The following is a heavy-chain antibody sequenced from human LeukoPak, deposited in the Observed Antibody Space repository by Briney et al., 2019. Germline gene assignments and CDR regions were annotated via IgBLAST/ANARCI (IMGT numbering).Heavy chain of an antibody. J-gene: IGHJ4*02. CDR2: INHSGST. CDR1: GGSFSGYY. CDR3: ARARHSSSWLRSWSYYFDY. D-gene: IGHD6-13*01. Sequence: SETLSLTCAVYGGSFSGYYWSWIRQPPGKGLEWIGEINHSGSTNYNPSLKSRVTISVDTSKNQFSLKLSSVTAADTAVYYCARARHSSSWLRSWSYYFDYWGQGTLVTVSS. V-gene: IGHV4-34*01.